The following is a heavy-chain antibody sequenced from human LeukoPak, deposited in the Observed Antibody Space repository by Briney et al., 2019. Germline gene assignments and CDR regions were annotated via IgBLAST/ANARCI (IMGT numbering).Heavy chain of an antibody. J-gene: IGHJ6*04. V-gene: IGHV3-20*04. CDR3: AKDGYYYDSSGITMDV. CDR1: GFTFDDYG. Sequence: GGSLRLSCAASGFTFDDYGMSWVRQAPGKGLEWVSGINWNGGSTGYADSVKGRFTISRDNSKNSLYLQMNSLRAEDTALYYCAKDGYYYDSSGITMDVWGKGTTVTVSS. CDR2: INWNGGST. D-gene: IGHD3-22*01.